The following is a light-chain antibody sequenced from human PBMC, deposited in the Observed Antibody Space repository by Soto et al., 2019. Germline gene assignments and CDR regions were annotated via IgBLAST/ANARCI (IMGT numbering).Light chain of an antibody. V-gene: IGLV1-40*01. CDR2: EVS. J-gene: IGLJ1*01. Sequence: SVLTQPPSVSGAPGQRVTISCTGSSSNIGAGYDVHWYQQHPGKAPKLMIYEVSNRPSGVSNRFSGSKSGNTASLTISGLQAEDEADYYCQSYDNSLSGYVFGTGTKVTVL. CDR3: QSYDNSLSGYV. CDR1: SSNIGAGYD.